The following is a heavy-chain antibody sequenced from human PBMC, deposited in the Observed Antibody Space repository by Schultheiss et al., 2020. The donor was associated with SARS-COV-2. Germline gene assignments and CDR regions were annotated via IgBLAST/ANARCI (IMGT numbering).Heavy chain of an antibody. CDR2: IIPIFGAA. Sequence: SVKVSCKASGGTFNNHGIAWVRQAPGQGLEWMGGIIPIFGAANYAHKFQGRVTITADESTRTVYMELTSLRSEDTAVYYCARDRPGTKKYYFDYWGQGTLVTVSS. D-gene: IGHD1-26*01. CDR3: ARDRPGTKKYYFDY. J-gene: IGHJ4*02. V-gene: IGHV1-69*13. CDR1: GGTFNNHG.